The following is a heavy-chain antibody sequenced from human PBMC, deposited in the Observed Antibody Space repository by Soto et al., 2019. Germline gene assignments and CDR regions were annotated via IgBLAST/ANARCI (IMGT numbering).Heavy chain of an antibody. V-gene: IGHV3-21*01. Sequence: GGSLRLSCAASGFTFSSYSMNWVRQAPGKGLEWVSSISRSSSYIYYADSVKGRFTISRDNAKNSLYLQMNSLRAEDTAVYYCAREISVEGNWNDAFDIWGQGTMVTVSS. CDR3: AREISVEGNWNDAFDI. CDR2: ISRSSSYI. CDR1: GFTFSSYS. D-gene: IGHD1-1*01. J-gene: IGHJ3*02.